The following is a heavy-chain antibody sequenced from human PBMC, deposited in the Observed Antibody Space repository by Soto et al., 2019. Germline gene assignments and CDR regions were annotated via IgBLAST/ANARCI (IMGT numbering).Heavy chain of an antibody. CDR3: ASADYDTSGYYFDY. CDR2: ISGSSSSM. V-gene: IGHV3-48*02. CDR1: GVTFRSYS. J-gene: IGHJ4*02. D-gene: IGHD3-22*01. Sequence: GGYCRHSWGASGVTFRSYSVIGVRQPHGKGVEWVSYISGSSSSMYYADSVRGRFTISRDNAYNSLYLQMNSLRDEDTAVYYCASADYDTSGYYFDYWGQGA.